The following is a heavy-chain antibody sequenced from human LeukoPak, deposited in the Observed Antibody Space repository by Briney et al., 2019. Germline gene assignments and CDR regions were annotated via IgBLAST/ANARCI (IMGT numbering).Heavy chain of an antibody. J-gene: IGHJ4*02. CDR2: LSGSGSTT. CDR3: AKAGYSSSWPFDY. Sequence: GGSLRLCCAASGFTFSSYGMSWVRQAPGKGLEWVSALSGSGSTTYYADSVKGRFTISRDNSKNTLFLQMNSLRVEDTAVYYCAKAGYSSSWPFDYWGQGTLVTVSS. D-gene: IGHD6-13*01. V-gene: IGHV3-23*01. CDR1: GFTFSSYG.